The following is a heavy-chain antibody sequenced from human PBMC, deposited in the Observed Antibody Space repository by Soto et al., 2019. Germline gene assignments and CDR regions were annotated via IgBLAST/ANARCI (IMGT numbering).Heavy chain of an antibody. J-gene: IGHJ4*02. Sequence: GGSLRLSCAASGFTFSSYGMHWVRQAPGKGLEWVVFISYDVSIKYYEDFVKGRFTISRDNSKNTFYLQMNSLRAEDTAVYYCAKDRARYCGGGSCYSIFDYWGQGTLVTVSS. CDR2: ISYDVSIK. V-gene: IGHV3-30*18. CDR3: AKDRARYCGGGSCYSIFDY. D-gene: IGHD2-15*01. CDR1: GFTFSSYG.